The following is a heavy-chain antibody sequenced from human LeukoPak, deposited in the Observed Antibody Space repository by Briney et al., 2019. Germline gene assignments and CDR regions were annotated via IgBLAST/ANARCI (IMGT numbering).Heavy chain of an antibody. V-gene: IGHV4-31*01. CDR3: ARDENWSYYQI. D-gene: IGHD3-10*01. J-gene: IGHJ3*02. CDR1: GGSISSGGYY. Sequence: PAQTLSLPCTVSGGSISSGGYYWSWLRQHPGKGLEWIGYIYYSGSTYYHPSLKSQFTISVDTSKNQFSLKLSSVTAADTAVYYCARDENWSYYQIWGQGTMVTVSS. CDR2: IYYSGST.